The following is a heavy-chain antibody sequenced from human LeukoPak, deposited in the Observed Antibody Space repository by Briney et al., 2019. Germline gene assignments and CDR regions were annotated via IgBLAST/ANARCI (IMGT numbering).Heavy chain of an antibody. CDR2: INHSGST. CDR1: GGSFSGYY. Sequence: SETLSLTCAVYGGSFSGYYWGWIRQPPGKGLEWIGEINHSGSTNYNPSLKSRVTISVDTSKNQFSLKLSSVTAADTAVYYCARGRKVRGVIGMDVWGKGTTVTVSS. J-gene: IGHJ6*04. D-gene: IGHD3-10*01. V-gene: IGHV4-34*01. CDR3: ARGRKVRGVIGMDV.